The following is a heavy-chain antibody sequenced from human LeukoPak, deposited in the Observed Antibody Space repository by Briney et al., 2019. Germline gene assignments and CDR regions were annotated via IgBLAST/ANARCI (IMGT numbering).Heavy chain of an antibody. CDR2: INHSGST. J-gene: IGHJ4*02. Sequence: PSETLSLTCAVYGGSFSGYYGSWIRQPPGKGLEWIGEINHSGSTNYNPSLKSRVTISVDTSKNQFSLKLSSVTAADTAVYYCARGQRWLQRKKGTLDYWGQGTLVTVSS. D-gene: IGHD5-24*01. CDR3: ARGQRWLQRKKGTLDY. V-gene: IGHV4-34*01. CDR1: GGSFSGYY.